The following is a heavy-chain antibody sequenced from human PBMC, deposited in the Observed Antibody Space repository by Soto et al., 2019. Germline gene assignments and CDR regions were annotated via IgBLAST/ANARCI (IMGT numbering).Heavy chain of an antibody. CDR1: GFTFSSNW. CDR3: ARDGEGF. V-gene: IGHV3-74*01. D-gene: IGHD2-21*01. CDR2: INADGSET. J-gene: IGHJ4*02. Sequence: CGSLRLSCAASGFTFSSNWMRWVRRVPGRWLVWVSRINADGSETNYEDSVEGRFTISRDNPKNTLYLQMNSLRAEDTAVYYGARDGEGFWGQGTLVTVSS.